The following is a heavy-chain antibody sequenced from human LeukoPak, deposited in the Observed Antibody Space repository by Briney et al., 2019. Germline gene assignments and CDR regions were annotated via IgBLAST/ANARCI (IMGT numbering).Heavy chain of an antibody. V-gene: IGHV4-59*01. D-gene: IGHD3-10*01. CDR1: GGSISSSY. CDR3: ARGGYYGSGNDFRFDP. Sequence: PSETLSLTCTVSGGSISSSYWSWIRQPPGKGLEWIGYIYYSGSTNYNPSLKSRVTISVDTSKSQFSLKLSSVTAADTAIYYCARGGYYGSGNDFRFDPWGQGTLVTVSS. CDR2: IYYSGST. J-gene: IGHJ5*02.